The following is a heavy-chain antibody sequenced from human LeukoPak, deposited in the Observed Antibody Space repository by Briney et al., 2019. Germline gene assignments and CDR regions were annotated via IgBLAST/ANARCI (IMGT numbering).Heavy chain of an antibody. CDR2: ISAYNGNT. J-gene: IGHJ4*02. Sequence: ASVKVSCKASGYTFTSYGISWVRQAPGQGLEWMGWISAYNGNTNYVQNLQGRVTLTTDTSTSTAYMELRSLRPDDTAVFYCAREFPGLLPTAPRGYYFDYWGQGTLVTVSS. CDR1: GYTFTSYG. D-gene: IGHD2-2*01. V-gene: IGHV1-18*01. CDR3: AREFPGLLPTAPRGYYFDY.